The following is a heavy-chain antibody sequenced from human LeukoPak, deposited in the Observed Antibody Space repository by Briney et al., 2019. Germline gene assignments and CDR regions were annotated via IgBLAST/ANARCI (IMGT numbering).Heavy chain of an antibody. Sequence: SQTLSLTCTVSGGSISSGGYYWSWIRQPPGKGLEWIGYIYHSGSTYYNPSLKSRVTISVDRSKNQFSLKLSSVTAADTAVYYCARVVEAAGYFDYWGQGTLVTVSS. CDR3: ARVVEAAGYFDY. D-gene: IGHD6-13*01. J-gene: IGHJ4*02. CDR1: GGSISSGGYY. V-gene: IGHV4-30-2*01. CDR2: IYHSGST.